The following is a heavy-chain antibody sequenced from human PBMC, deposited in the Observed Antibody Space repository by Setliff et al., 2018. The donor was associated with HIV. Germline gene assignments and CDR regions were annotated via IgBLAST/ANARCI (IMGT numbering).Heavy chain of an antibody. CDR3: AKSFIVVKDAFDI. D-gene: IGHD3-22*01. Sequence: QPGGSLRLSCAASGFTFSGYGMHWVRQAPGKGLEWVAVRWYDGSNKYYADSVKGRFTISRDNSKNTLYLQMNSLRAEDTAVYYCAKSFIVVKDAFDIWGQGRMVTVSS. J-gene: IGHJ3*02. V-gene: IGHV3-33*06. CDR1: GFTFSGYG. CDR2: RWYDGSNK.